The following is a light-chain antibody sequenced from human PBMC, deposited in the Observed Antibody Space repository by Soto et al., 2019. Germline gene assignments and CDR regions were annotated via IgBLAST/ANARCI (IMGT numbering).Light chain of an antibody. CDR3: QQLDSYPFT. J-gene: IGKJ4*01. V-gene: IGKV1-9*01. CDR2: CAS. CDR1: LGIHGY. Sequence: DIQMTQSPATLSASVGDRVTVTCRASLGIHGYLAWYQQRTGKVPRLLIYCASTLQGGVPSRFSGSGSGTEFTLTISSLQPEDFASYYCQQLDSYPFTFGGGTKVDIK.